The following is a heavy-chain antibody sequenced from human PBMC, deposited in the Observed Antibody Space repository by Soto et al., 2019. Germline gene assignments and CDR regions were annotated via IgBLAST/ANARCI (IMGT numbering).Heavy chain of an antibody. Sequence: EVQLVESGGGWVQPGGSLRLSCAASGLTVSSYWMSWVRQAPVKGLEWVGNIKQDGSEKNYVDFMEGRFTISRDNAENSLYLQMNSLRAEDTAVYYCARIASAGRGWDVWGQGTTVVVSS. J-gene: IGHJ6*02. CDR1: GLTVSSYW. CDR2: IKQDGSEK. D-gene: IGHD6-13*01. V-gene: IGHV3-7*01. CDR3: ARIASAGRGWDV.